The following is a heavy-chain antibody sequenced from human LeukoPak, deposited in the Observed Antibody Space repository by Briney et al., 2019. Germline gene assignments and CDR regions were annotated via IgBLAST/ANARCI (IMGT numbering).Heavy chain of an antibody. D-gene: IGHD3-3*01. Sequence: PGGSLRLSCAASGFTFSNYWMSWVRQAPGKGLEWVANIKQDGSEKYYVDSVKGRFTISRDNVKNSLYLQMNSLRAQDTAVYYCARDARRFLEWPHAFDIWGQGTMVTVSS. CDR3: ARDARRFLEWPHAFDI. V-gene: IGHV3-7*01. CDR1: GFTFSNYW. J-gene: IGHJ3*02. CDR2: IKQDGSEK.